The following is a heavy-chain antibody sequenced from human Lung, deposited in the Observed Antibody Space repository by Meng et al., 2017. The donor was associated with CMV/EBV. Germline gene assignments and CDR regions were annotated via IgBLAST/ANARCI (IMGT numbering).Heavy chain of an antibody. Sequence: QITLKESGPTLVKPXXXXTLXXTXXGFSPSTSGVGVGWIRQPPGKALEWLALIYWDDDKRYSPSLKSRLTITKDTSKNQVVLTMTNMDPVDTATYYCAHTSYYDFWSGYPKGYYFDYWGQGTLVTVSS. V-gene: IGHV2-5*02. CDR2: IYWDDDK. D-gene: IGHD3-3*01. J-gene: IGHJ4*02. CDR3: AHTSYYDFWSGYPKGYYFDY. CDR1: GFSPSTSGVG.